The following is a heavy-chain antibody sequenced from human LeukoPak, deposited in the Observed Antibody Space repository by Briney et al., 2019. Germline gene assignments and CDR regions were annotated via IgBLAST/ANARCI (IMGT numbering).Heavy chain of an antibody. Sequence: SETLSLTCAVPGGSISSSTWWTWVRQPPGKGLEWIGEIFYSGSTNSNPSLKSRLTMSVDESKHEFSLKLTSVTAADTAVYYCASGGLVSRYLDHWGQGTLVTVSP. CDR1: GGSISSSTW. D-gene: IGHD3-9*01. CDR2: IFYSGST. J-gene: IGHJ4*02. V-gene: IGHV4-4*02. CDR3: ASGGLVSRYLDH.